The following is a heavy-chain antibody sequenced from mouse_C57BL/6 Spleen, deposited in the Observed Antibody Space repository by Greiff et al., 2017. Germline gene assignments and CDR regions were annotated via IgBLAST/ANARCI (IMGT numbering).Heavy chain of an antibody. V-gene: IGHV5-9-1*02. D-gene: IGHD1-1*01. CDR3: TRGGYYGSSPRAMDY. CDR1: GFTFSSYA. Sequence: DVKLVESGAGLVKPGGSLKLSCAASGFTFSSYAMSWVRQTPEKRLEWVAYISSGGDYIYYADTVKGRFTISRDNARNTLYLKMSSLKSEDTAMYYCTRGGYYGSSPRAMDYWGQGTLVTVSS. CDR2: ISSGGDYI. J-gene: IGHJ4*01.